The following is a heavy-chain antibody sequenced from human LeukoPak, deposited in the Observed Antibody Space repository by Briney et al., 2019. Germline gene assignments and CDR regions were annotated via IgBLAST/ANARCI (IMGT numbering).Heavy chain of an antibody. J-gene: IGHJ4*02. Sequence: GGSLRLSCAASGFTFSSYEMHWVRQAPGKGLECVSYISSSGSTIYYADSVKGRFTISRDNAKNSLYLQMNSLRAEDTAVYYCARLQWFGGYYFDYWGQGTLVTVSS. D-gene: IGHD3-10*01. CDR1: GFTFSSYE. CDR2: ISSSGSTI. CDR3: ARLQWFGGYYFDY. V-gene: IGHV3-48*03.